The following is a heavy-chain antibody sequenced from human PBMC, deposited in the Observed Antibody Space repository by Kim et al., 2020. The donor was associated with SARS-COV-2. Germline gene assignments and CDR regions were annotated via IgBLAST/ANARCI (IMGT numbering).Heavy chain of an antibody. J-gene: IGHJ4*02. CDR3: ARDDSMIVVVTAFDY. Sequence: GGSLRLSCAASGFTFSSYGMHWVRQAPGKGLEWVAVIWYDGSNKYYADSVKGRFTISRDNSKNTLYLQMNSLRAEDTAVYYCARDDSMIVVVTAFDYWGQGTLVTVSS. D-gene: IGHD3-22*01. V-gene: IGHV3-33*01. CDR1: GFTFSSYG. CDR2: IWYDGSNK.